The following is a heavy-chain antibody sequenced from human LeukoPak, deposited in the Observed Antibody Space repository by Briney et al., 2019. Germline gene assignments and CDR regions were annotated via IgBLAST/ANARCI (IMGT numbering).Heavy chain of an antibody. CDR1: GGSISTYY. Sequence: SETLSLTCTLSGGSISTYYWSWIRQPPGKGLEWIGYIYHSGSTNYNPSLKSRVTISVDTSKNQFSLKLNSVTAADTAVYYCARVLMVVAATDAFAIWGQGTMVTVSS. D-gene: IGHD2-15*01. CDR3: ARVLMVVAATDAFAI. CDR2: IYHSGST. V-gene: IGHV4-59*01. J-gene: IGHJ3*02.